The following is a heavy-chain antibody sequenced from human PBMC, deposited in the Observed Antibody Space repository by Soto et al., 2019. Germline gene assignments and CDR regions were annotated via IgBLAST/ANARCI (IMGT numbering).Heavy chain of an antibody. CDR3: ATGSFCSGGSCYVNNWFDP. V-gene: IGHV1-18*04. Sequence: ASVKVSRKPSGYTFTSYGISWVGLAPGEGLEWMGWISAYNGNTNYAQKLQGRATMTTHTSTSTAYMELRSLRSHDTAVYYCATGSFCSGGSCYVNNWFDPWGQGTLVTVSS. CDR1: GYTFTSYG. D-gene: IGHD2-15*01. CDR2: ISAYNGNT. J-gene: IGHJ5*02.